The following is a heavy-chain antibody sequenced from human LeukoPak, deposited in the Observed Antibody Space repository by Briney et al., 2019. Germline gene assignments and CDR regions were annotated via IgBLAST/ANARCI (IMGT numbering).Heavy chain of an antibody. D-gene: IGHD6-19*01. CDR3: AKDLDSSGCFDY. Sequence: GGSLRLSCAASGFSFSDYYMTWIRQAPGKGVDWVAYISSRSTTIFYADSVKGRFTISRDNAKNSLYLQMNSLRAEDTALYYCAKDLDSSGCFDYWGQGTLVTVSS. CDR1: GFSFSDYY. V-gene: IGHV3-11*01. J-gene: IGHJ4*02. CDR2: ISSRSTTI.